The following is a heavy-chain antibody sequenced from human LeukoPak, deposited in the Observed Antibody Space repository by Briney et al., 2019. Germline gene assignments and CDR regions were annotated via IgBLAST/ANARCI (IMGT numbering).Heavy chain of an antibody. CDR2: ISAYGNT. CDR3: ARGIIGYYFDY. Sequence: ASVKVSCKTSGYTFTIYGISWVRQAPGQGLEWMGLISAYGNTNYAQNLQGRVTITTDTSTSTAYMELRSLRSDDTAVYYCARGIIGYYFDYWGQGTLATVSS. J-gene: IGHJ4*02. V-gene: IGHV1-18*01. D-gene: IGHD2-15*01. CDR1: GYTFTIYG.